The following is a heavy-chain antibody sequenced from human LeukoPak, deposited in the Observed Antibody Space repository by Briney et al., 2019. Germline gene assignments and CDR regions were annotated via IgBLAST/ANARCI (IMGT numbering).Heavy chain of an antibody. CDR1: GYSFTSYW. CDR3: ARGGNGKYNWFDP. D-gene: IGHD4-23*01. CDR2: IYPSDSDT. V-gene: IGHV5-51*01. Sequence: GESLKISCKGSGYSFTSYWIGWVRQMPGKGLEWMGIIYPSDSDTKYSPSFQGQVTISADKSICTAYLQWSSLKASDTAIYYCARGGNGKYNWFDPWGQGTLVTVSS. J-gene: IGHJ5*02.